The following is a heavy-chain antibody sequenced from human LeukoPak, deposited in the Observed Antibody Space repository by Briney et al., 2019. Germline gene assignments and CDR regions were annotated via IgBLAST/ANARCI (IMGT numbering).Heavy chain of an antibody. CDR2: IYNGGST. CDR3: ARGGSSDY. CDR1: GGSISSDY. J-gene: IGHJ4*02. D-gene: IGHD6-13*01. Sequence: SETLPLTCTVSGGSISSDYWSWIRQPPGKGLEWIGYIYNGGSTKYNPSLKSRVTISVDTSKNQFSLKLSSVTAADTAVYYCARGGSSDYWGQGTLVTVSS. V-gene: IGHV4-59*08.